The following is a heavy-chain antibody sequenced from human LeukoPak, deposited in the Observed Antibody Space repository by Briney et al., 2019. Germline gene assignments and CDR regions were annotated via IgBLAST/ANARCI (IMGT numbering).Heavy chain of an antibody. CDR2: ISAYNGNT. D-gene: IGHD1-1*01. CDR1: GYTFTSYG. V-gene: IGHV1-18*01. J-gene: IGHJ6*03. CDR3: ARKRHDPGSYYYYYMDV. Sequence: ASVKVSCKASGYTFTSYGISWVRQAPGQGLEWMGWISAYNGNTNYAQKLQGRVTMTTDTSTSTAYMELRSLRSDDTAVYYCARKRHDPGSYYYYYMDVWGKGTTVTVSS.